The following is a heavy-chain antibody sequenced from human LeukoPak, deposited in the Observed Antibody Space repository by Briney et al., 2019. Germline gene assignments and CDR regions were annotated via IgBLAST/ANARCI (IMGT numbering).Heavy chain of an antibody. J-gene: IGHJ4*02. D-gene: IGHD3-22*01. V-gene: IGHV4-59*01. CDR2: IYSSGST. CDR3: AREASYYDSSGFDY. Sequence: SETLSLTCTVSGGSISSYYWSWIRQPPGKGLEWIGYIYSSGSTKYNPSLKSRVTISVDTSKNQFSLKLSSVTAADTAVFYCAREASYYDSSGFDYWGQGTLVTVSS. CDR1: GGSISSYY.